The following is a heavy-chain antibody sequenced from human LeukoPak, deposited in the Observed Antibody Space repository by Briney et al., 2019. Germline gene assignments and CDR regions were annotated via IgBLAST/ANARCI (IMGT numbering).Heavy chain of an antibody. J-gene: IGHJ6*02. CDR3: ARRGYYYYGMDV. Sequence: PWESLKISCKDSGHSFTSYWISWVRQMSGKGLEWMGRIDPSDSYTNYSPSFQGHVTISVDKSISTAYLQWTSLKSSDSAMYYCARRGYYYYGMDVWGQGTTGTVSS. V-gene: IGHV5-10-1*01. CDR2: IDPSDSYT. CDR1: GHSFTSYW. D-gene: IGHD3-10*01.